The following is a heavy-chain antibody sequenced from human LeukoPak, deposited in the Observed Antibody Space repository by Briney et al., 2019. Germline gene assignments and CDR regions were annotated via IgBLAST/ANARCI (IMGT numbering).Heavy chain of an antibody. Sequence: PGGSLRLSCAASGFTFSSYWMHWVRQAPGKGLEWVSSISSSSDYIYYADSVKGRFTISRDNAKNSLYLQMNSLRAEDTAVYYCARDNRGWQGIAARPKRSDYYYMDVWGKGTTVTVSS. D-gene: IGHD6-6*01. CDR2: ISSSSDYI. CDR3: ARDNRGWQGIAARPKRSDYYYMDV. J-gene: IGHJ6*03. V-gene: IGHV3-21*01. CDR1: GFTFSSYW.